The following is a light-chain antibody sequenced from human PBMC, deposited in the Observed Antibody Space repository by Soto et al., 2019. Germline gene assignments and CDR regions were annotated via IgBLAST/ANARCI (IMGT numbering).Light chain of an antibody. V-gene: IGLV7-43*01. CDR1: TGAVTSGYY. CDR2: STS. J-gene: IGLJ3*02. CDR3: LLYYGGAFWV. Sequence: QAVVTQEPSLTVSPGGTVTLTCASSTGAVTSGYYPNWFQQKPGQAPRALIYSTSYKRSWTPARFSGSLLGAKAALTLSGVQPEDEAEYYCLLYYGGAFWVFGGGTKVTVL.